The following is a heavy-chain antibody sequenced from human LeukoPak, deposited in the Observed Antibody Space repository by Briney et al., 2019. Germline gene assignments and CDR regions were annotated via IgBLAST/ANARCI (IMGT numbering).Heavy chain of an antibody. CDR3: AKDVSSGWFDY. D-gene: IGHD6-19*01. V-gene: IGHV3-23*01. CDR1: GFTFSNS. J-gene: IGHJ4*02. CDR2: ISSSGGST. Sequence: GGSLRLSCAASGFTFSNSMNWVRQTPGKGLEWVSAISSSGGSTYYADSVKGRFTISRDNSKNTLYLQMNSLRAEDTAVYYCAKDVSSGWFDYWGQGTLVTVSS.